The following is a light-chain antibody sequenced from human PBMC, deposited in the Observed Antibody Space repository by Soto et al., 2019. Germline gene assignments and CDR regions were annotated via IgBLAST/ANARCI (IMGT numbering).Light chain of an antibody. J-gene: IGLJ7*01. Sequence: QSALTQPASVSGSPGQSITISCTGTSSDVGSHNLVSWYQQHPGQAPKLMIYEVSKRPLGVAGRFSAYKSGNTASLTISDLDADDEADYYCCSYGGSRAVFGGGTQLTVL. CDR3: CSYGGSRAV. V-gene: IGLV2-23*02. CDR2: EVS. CDR1: SSDVGSHNL.